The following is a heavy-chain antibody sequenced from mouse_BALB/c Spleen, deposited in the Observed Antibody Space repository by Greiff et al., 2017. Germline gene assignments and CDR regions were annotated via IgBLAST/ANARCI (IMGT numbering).Heavy chain of an antibody. CDR2: ISTYYGDA. D-gene: IGHD1-1*01. J-gene: IGHJ1*01. Sequence: VKLQESGAELVRPGVSVKISCKGSGYTFTDYAMHWVKQSHAKSLEWIGVISTYYGDASYNQKFKGKATMTVDKSSSTAYMELARLTSEDSAIYYCARGRGGSSYGWYFDVWGAGTTVTVSS. V-gene: IGHV1S137*01. CDR3: ARGRGGSSYGWYFDV. CDR1: GYTFTDYA.